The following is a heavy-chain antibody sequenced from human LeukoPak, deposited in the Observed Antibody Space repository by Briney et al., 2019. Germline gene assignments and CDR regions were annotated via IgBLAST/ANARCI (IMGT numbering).Heavy chain of an antibody. CDR2: FDPEDGET. V-gene: IGHV1-24*01. D-gene: IGHD2-2*01. CDR1: GYTLTELS. J-gene: IGHJ5*02. CDR3: ATVGVVVPAARVRWWFDP. Sequence: ASVKVSCKVSGYTLTELSMHWVRQAPGKGLEWMGGFDPEDGETIYAQEFQGRVTMTEDTSTDTAYMELSSLRSEDTAVYYCATVGVVVPAARVRWWFDPWGQGTLVTVSS.